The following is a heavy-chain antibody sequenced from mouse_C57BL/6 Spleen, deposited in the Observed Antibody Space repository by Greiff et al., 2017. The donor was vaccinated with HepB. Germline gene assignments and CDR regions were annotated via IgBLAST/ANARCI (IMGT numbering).Heavy chain of an antibody. CDR3: ARDSNYPCSFDY. D-gene: IGHD2-5*01. J-gene: IGHJ2*01. CDR2: IYPGDGDT. CDR1: GYAFSSSW. V-gene: IGHV1-82*01. Sequence: QVQLQQSGPELVKPGASVKISCKASGYAFSSSWMNWVKQRPGKGLEWIGRIYPGDGDTNYNGKFKGKATLTADKSSSTAYMQLSSLTSEDSAVYFCARDSNYPCSFDYWGQGTTLTVSS.